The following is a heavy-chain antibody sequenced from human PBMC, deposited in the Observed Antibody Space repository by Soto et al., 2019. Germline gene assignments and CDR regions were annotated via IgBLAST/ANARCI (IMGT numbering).Heavy chain of an antibody. D-gene: IGHD3-9*01. CDR3: ARTSATGYYTGDY. J-gene: IGHJ4*02. V-gene: IGHV1-3*01. Sequence: ASVKVSCKASGYTFTSYAMHWVRQAPGQRLEWMGWINAGNGNTKYSQKFQGRVTFTRDTSASTAYMELSSLRSEDTAVYYCARTSATGYYTGDYWGQGTLVTVSS. CDR1: GYTFTSYA. CDR2: INAGNGNT.